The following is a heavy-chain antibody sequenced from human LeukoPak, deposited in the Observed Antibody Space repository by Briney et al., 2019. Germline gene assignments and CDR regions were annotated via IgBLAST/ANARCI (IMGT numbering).Heavy chain of an antibody. D-gene: IGHD4-17*01. Sequence: PGGSLRLSCAASGFTFDDYTMHWVRQAPGKGLEWVSLISWDGGSTYYADSVKGRFTISRDNSKNSLYLQMNSLRTEDTALYYCAKENDYGDYGWGQGTLVIVSS. V-gene: IGHV3-43*01. CDR1: GFTFDDYT. CDR2: ISWDGGST. CDR3: AKENDYGDYG. J-gene: IGHJ4*02.